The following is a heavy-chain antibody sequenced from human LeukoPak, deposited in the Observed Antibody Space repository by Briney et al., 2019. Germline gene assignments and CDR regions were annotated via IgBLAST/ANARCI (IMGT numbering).Heavy chain of an antibody. CDR1: DGSISSSSYY. V-gene: IGHV4-39*01. D-gene: IGHD3-10*01. CDR2: IYYTGRT. J-gene: IGHJ4*02. Sequence: SETLSLTCTVSDGSISSSSYYWGWIRQPPGKGLESIGNIYYTGRTFCNPSLKSRVTISVDTSKNQFSLKLSSMTAADTAVYYCARHSPLVRGVDFWGQGTLVTVSS. CDR3: ARHSPLVRGVDF.